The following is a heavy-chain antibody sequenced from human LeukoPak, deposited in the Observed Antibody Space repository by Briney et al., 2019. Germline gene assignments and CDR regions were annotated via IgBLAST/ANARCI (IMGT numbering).Heavy chain of an antibody. CDR1: GYTFTGYY. V-gene: IGHV1-2*02. Sequence: ASVKVSCKASGYTFTGYYMRWVRQAPGEGIEWMGWINTKRGGTKYVQKFQGRVTMTRDTSISTAYMELSRLRSDDTAVYYCATDIAVAGKGTYYFDYWGQGTLVTVSS. CDR2: INTKRGGT. J-gene: IGHJ4*02. D-gene: IGHD6-19*01. CDR3: ATDIAVAGKGTYYFDY.